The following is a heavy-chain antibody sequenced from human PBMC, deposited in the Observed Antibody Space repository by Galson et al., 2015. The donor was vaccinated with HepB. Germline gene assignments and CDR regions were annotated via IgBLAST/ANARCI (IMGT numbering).Heavy chain of an antibody. CDR2: IYSGGST. D-gene: IGHD2-2*02. CDR1: GFTVSSNY. V-gene: IGHV3-66*01. Sequence: SLRLSCAASGFTVSSNYMSWVRQAPGKGLEWVSVIYSGGSTYYADSVKGRFTISRDNSKNTLYLQMNSLRAEDTAVYYCARVYTTASSWYFDYWGRGTLVTASS. J-gene: IGHJ4*02. CDR3: ARVYTTASSWYFDY.